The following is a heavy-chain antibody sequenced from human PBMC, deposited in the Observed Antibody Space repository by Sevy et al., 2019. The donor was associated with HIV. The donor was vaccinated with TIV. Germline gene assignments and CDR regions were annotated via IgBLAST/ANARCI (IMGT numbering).Heavy chain of an antibody. CDR2: INWNGGST. D-gene: IGHD3-22*01. V-gene: IGHV3-20*04. CDR3: ARGPPAYYYDSSGYYPYYFDY. J-gene: IGHJ4*02. Sequence: GGSLRLSCAASGFTFDDYGMSWVRQAPGKGLEWVSGINWNGGSTGYADSVKGRFTISRDNAKNSLYLQMNSLRAEDTALYYCARGPPAYYYDSSGYYPYYFDYWGQGTLVTVSS. CDR1: GFTFDDYG.